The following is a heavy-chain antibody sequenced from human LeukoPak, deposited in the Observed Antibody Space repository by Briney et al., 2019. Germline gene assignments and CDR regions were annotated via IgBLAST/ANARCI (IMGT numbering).Heavy chain of an antibody. J-gene: IGHJ4*02. Sequence: SQTLSLTCAISGDSVPSNSATWNWIRQSPSRGLEWLGRTYYRSKWYNDYALSVKSRITINPDTSRTRFSLQLNSVTPEDTAVYYCARDPYSSGWLDYWGQGSLVTVSS. CDR1: GDSVPSNSAT. D-gene: IGHD6-19*01. CDR3: ARDPYSSGWLDY. CDR2: TYYRSKWYN. V-gene: IGHV6-1*01.